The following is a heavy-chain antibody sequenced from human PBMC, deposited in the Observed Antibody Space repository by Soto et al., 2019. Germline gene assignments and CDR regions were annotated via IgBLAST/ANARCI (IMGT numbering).Heavy chain of an antibody. CDR1: GYTFTSYG. V-gene: IGHV1-18*01. D-gene: IGHD3-10*01. Sequence: QVQLVQSGAEVKKPGASVKVSCKASGYTFTSYGISWVRQAPGQGLEWMGWISAYNGNTNYAQKLQGRVTMTTDTSTSKAYMELRSLRSDDTAVYYCARPYSYGSGSSPTGIDYWGQGTLVTVSS. J-gene: IGHJ4*02. CDR2: ISAYNGNT. CDR3: ARPYSYGSGSSPTGIDY.